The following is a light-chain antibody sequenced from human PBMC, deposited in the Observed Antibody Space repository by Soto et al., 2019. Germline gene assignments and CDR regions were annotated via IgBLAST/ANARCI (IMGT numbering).Light chain of an antibody. Sequence: DIQLTQSPSFLSASIGDRVTITCRASQGISTYLAWYQQKPGKAPNLLIYDASTLQSGVPSRFSGSASGTEFTLTISSLQPEDFASYYCQQVDSSPWTFGQGTKVEIK. J-gene: IGKJ1*01. CDR1: QGISTY. V-gene: IGKV1-9*01. CDR2: DAS. CDR3: QQVDSSPWT.